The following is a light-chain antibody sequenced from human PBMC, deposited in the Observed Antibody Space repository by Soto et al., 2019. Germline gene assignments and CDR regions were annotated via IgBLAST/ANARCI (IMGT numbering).Light chain of an antibody. CDR2: GAS. Sequence: EIVMTQSPATLSVSPGERATFSCRASQSVSRKLAWYQQTRGQAPRLLIYGASTRATGIPARFSGSGSGTEFTLTISSLQSEDFAVYYCQQYNNWPGTFGQGTKVDIK. J-gene: IGKJ1*01. CDR1: QSVSRK. CDR3: QQYNNWPGT. V-gene: IGKV3-15*01.